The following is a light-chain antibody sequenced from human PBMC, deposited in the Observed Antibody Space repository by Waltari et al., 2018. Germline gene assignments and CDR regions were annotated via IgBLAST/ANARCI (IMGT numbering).Light chain of an antibody. V-gene: IGLV8-61*01. J-gene: IGLJ3*02. Sequence: QTVVTQEPSFSVSPGGTVTVTCGLSSGSVSSSHYPSWYQQTPGQAPRTLMYKTASRSPGVPYRLSGSILGSKAALTITGAQADDESDYYCLLYFGSVNWVFGGGTKLTVL. CDR2: KTA. CDR3: LLYFGSVNWV. CDR1: SGSVSSSHY.